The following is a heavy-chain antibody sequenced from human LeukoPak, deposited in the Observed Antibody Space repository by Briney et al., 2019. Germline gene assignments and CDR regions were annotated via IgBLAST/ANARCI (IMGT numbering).Heavy chain of an antibody. CDR3: ARAGGGVIDY. Sequence: RTSETLSLTCVISGDDVSSNTAAWNWIRQSPSRGLEWLGRTYYRSKWYNEYAVSVKSRITINPDTSKNQFSLQVNSVTPEDSAVYYCARAGGGVIDYWGQGTRVTVSS. CDR2: TYYRSKWYN. D-gene: IGHD3-16*02. J-gene: IGHJ4*02. CDR1: GDDVSSNTAA. V-gene: IGHV6-1*01.